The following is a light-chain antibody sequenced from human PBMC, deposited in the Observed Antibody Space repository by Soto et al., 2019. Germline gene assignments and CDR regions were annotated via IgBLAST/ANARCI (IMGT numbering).Light chain of an antibody. CDR3: RSYTSGSTRV. CDR2: EVS. CDR1: SSDVGSYNY. J-gene: IGLJ3*02. V-gene: IGLV2-14*01. Sequence: QSALTQPASVSGSPGRSITISCTGTSSDVGSYNYVSWYQQHPGKAPKLMIYEVSNRPSGVSNRFSGSKSGNTASLTISGLQDEDEADYYCRSYTSGSTRVFGGGTKLTVL.